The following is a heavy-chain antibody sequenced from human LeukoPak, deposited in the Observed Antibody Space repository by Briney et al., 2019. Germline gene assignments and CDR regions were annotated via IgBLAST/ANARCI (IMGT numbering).Heavy chain of an antibody. Sequence: GSLRLSCAASGFTFSSYAMHWVRQAPGKGLEWVAVISYDGSNKYYADSVKGRFTISRDNSKNTLYLQMNSLRAEDTAVYYCAKRGGMYPAYYFDYWGQGTLVTVSS. D-gene: IGHD3-16*01. J-gene: IGHJ4*02. V-gene: IGHV3-30*04. CDR1: GFTFSSYA. CDR3: AKRGGMYPAYYFDY. CDR2: ISYDGSNK.